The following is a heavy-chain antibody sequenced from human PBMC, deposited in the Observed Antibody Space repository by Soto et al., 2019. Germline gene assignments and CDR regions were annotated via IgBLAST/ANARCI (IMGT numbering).Heavy chain of an antibody. CDR3: ARLLTEGATFREDAFDL. J-gene: IGHJ3*01. CDR2: ISTFNGKT. Sequence: QIQLVQSGGDVKTPGASVKVSCTTSRYTFTSHGIAWVLQAPGQGLEWMGWISTFNGKTDYAQKFQGRVTMTADTITSTVHMELRSLRSDDTAVYYCARLLTEGATFREDAFDLWGPGTKVTVSS. V-gene: IGHV1-18*01. D-gene: IGHD3-9*01. CDR1: RYTFTSHG.